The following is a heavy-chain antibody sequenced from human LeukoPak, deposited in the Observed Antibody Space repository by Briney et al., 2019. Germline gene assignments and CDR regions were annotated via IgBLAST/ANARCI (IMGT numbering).Heavy chain of an antibody. D-gene: IGHD3-9*01. V-gene: IGHV3-23*01. CDR2: ITRSAGST. Sequence: GGTLRLFCAASGFTFSGYAVAGVPEAPGMGLECGSTITRSAGSTHNAVSVKGRFDISRDNYKNTLFLQMNSLRAQDTATYYCARGGVNIIDFYFYVWGQGTTAIVSS. J-gene: IGHJ3*01. CDR1: GFTFSGYA. CDR3: ARGGVNIIDFYFYV.